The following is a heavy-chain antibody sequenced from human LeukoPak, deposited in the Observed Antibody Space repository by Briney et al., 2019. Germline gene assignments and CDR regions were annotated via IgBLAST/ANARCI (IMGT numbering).Heavy chain of an antibody. CDR1: GFTFSSYW. D-gene: IGHD6-19*01. CDR3: ARELAAYSSGNDY. V-gene: IGHV3-7*01. Sequence: GGSLRLSCAASGFTFSSYWMSWVRQAPGKGLEWVANIKQDGSEKYYVDSVKGRFTISRDNAKNSLYLQMNSLRAEDTAVYYCARELAAYSSGNDYWGQGTLVTVSS. CDR2: IKQDGSEK. J-gene: IGHJ4*02.